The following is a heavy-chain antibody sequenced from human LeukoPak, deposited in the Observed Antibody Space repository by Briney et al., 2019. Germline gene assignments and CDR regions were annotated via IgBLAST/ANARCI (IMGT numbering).Heavy chain of an antibody. J-gene: IGHJ4*02. Sequence: PGGSLRLSCAASGFTFSSYWMHWVRQAPGKGLVWVSYISGDGSSTTYADSVKGRFTISRDNAKNTLDLQMNSLRAEDTAVYYCPRGGWGTAIDYWAQGTLVTVSS. CDR1: GFTFSSYW. D-gene: IGHD1-7*01. CDR2: ISGDGSST. CDR3: PRGGWGTAIDY. V-gene: IGHV3-74*01.